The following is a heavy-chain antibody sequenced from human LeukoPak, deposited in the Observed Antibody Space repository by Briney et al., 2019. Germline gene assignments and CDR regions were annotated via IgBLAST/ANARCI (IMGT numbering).Heavy chain of an antibody. CDR3: ARVGTGTFDY. V-gene: IGHV1-2*06. D-gene: IGHD7-27*01. CDR1: VYTFTGYY. Sequence: GASVKASCKASVYTFTGYYMHWVGQAPGQGLEWMGRINPNSGGTNYAQKFQGRVTMTRDTSISTAYMELSRLRSDDTAVYYCARVGTGTFDYWGQGTLVTVSS. J-gene: IGHJ4*02. CDR2: INPNSGGT.